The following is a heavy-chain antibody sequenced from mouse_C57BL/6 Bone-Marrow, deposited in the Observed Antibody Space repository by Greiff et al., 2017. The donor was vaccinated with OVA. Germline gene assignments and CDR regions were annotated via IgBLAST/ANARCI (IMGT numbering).Heavy chain of an antibody. CDR1: GFTFSDYY. D-gene: IGHD1-1*01. Sequence: EVMLVESGGGLVQPGGSPKLSCAASGFTFSDYYMYWVRQTPEKRLEWVAYISNGGGSTYYPDTVKGRFTFSRDNAKNTLYLQMSRLKSEDTAMYYCARHHYGSSYWYFDVWGTGTTVTVSS. V-gene: IGHV5-12*01. CDR3: ARHHYGSSYWYFDV. J-gene: IGHJ1*03. CDR2: ISNGGGST.